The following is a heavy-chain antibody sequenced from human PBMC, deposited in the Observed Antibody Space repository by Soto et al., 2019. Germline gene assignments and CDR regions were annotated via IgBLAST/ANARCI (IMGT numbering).Heavy chain of an antibody. CDR3: AKPAVVVTAIPGFYYFDY. CDR2: ISGSGGST. CDR1: GFTFSSYA. Sequence: GGSLRLSCAASGFTFSSYAMSWVRQAPGKGLEWVSAISGSGGSTYYADSVKGRFTISRDNSKNTLYLQMNSLRAKDTAVYYCAKPAVVVTAIPGFYYFDYWGQGTLVTVSS. J-gene: IGHJ4*02. D-gene: IGHD2-21*02. V-gene: IGHV3-23*01.